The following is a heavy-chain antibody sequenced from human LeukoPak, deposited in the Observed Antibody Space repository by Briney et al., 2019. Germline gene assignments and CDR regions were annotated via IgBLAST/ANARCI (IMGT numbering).Heavy chain of an antibody. CDR2: MNPNSGNT. CDR3: VRAMAPLDTFNYQYAMDV. Sequence: GSSVKVSCKASGGTFSSYDINWVRQAPGQGLEWMGWMNPNSGNTGYAQKFQGRFTLTRETFISTAYMELSSLRSDDTAVYYCVRAMAPLDTFNYQYAMDVWGQGTMATVSS. V-gene: IGHV1-8*02. D-gene: IGHD5-24*01. CDR1: GGTFSSYD. J-gene: IGHJ6*02.